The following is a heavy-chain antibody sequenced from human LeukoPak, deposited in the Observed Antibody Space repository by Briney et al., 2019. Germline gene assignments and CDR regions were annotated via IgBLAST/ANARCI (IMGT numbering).Heavy chain of an antibody. CDR2: IYHSGST. CDR3: ASLVANYYDSSGYYYFDY. D-gene: IGHD3-22*01. CDR1: GGSTSSSNW. Sequence: SETLSLTCAVSGGSTSSSNWWSWVRQPPGKGLEWIGEIYHSGSTNYNPSLKSRVTISVDKSKNQFSLKLSSVTAADTAVYYCASLVANYYDSSGYYYFDYWGQGTLVTVSS. J-gene: IGHJ4*02. V-gene: IGHV4-4*02.